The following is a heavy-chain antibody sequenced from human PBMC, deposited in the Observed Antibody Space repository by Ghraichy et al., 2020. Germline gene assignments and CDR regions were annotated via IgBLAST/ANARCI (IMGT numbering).Heavy chain of an antibody. CDR3: AREVEAAAGTYYYYGMDV. J-gene: IGHJ6*02. D-gene: IGHD6-13*01. CDR2: IIPIFGTA. Sequence: SVKVSCKASGGTFSSYAISWVRQAPGQGLEWMGGIIPIFGTANYAQKFQGRVTITADESTSTAYMELSSLRSEDTAVYYCAREVEAAAGTYYYYGMDVWGQGTTVIVTS. V-gene: IGHV1-69*13. CDR1: GGTFSSYA.